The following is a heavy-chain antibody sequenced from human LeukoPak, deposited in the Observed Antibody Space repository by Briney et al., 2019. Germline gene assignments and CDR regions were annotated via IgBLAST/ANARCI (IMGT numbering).Heavy chain of an antibody. J-gene: IGHJ4*02. CDR1: GFTFSSYS. CDR3: ARDRRVDRGSGIDY. Sequence: GGSLRLSRAASGFTFSSYSMNWVRQAPGKGLEWVSSISSSSSYIYYADSVKGRFTISRDNAKNSLYLQMNSLRAEDTAVYYCARDRRVDRGSGIDYWGQGTLVTVSS. D-gene: IGHD2-15*01. CDR2: ISSSSSYI. V-gene: IGHV3-21*01.